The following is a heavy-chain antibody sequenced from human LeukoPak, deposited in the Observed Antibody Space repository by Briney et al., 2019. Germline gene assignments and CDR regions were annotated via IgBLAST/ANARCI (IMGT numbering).Heavy chain of an antibody. J-gene: IGHJ4*02. D-gene: IGHD6-13*01. Sequence: SETLSLTCTVSGGSISSSSYYWGWIRQPPGKGLEWIGSIYYSGSTYYNPSLKSRVTISVDTSKNQFSLKLSSMTAADTAVYYCARDRAAAGKDYFDYWGQGTLVTVSS. V-gene: IGHV4-39*07. CDR1: GGSISSSSYY. CDR3: ARDRAAAGKDYFDY. CDR2: IYYSGST.